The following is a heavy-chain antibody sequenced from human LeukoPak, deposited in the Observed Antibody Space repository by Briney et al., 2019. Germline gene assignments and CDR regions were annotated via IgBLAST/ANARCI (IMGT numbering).Heavy chain of an antibody. CDR3: ARGPYCSGGTCYSQYFDY. D-gene: IGHD2-15*01. CDR1: GYTFTNYG. J-gene: IGHJ4*02. V-gene: IGHV1-18*01. Sequence: ASVKVSCKASGYTFTNYGISWVRQAPGQGLEWMGWISGYNGNTHYAQKLQGRVTMTTDTSTSTAYMELRSLRSDDTAVYYCARGPYCSGGTCYSQYFDYWGQGTLVTVSS. CDR2: ISGYNGNT.